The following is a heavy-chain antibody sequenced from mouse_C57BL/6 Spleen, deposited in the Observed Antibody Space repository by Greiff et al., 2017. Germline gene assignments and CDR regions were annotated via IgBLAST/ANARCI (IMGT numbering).Heavy chain of an antibody. CDR1: GYTFTDYY. D-gene: IGHD1-1*01. Sequence: VQLQQSGPELVKPGASVKISCKASGYTFTDYYMHWVKQSHGKSLEWIGDINPNNGGTNYNQKFKGKATLTVDKTSSTAYMELRSLTSEDSAVDYYSRNDSSFCYSMDDWGQGTSVTVSS. CDR3: SRNDSSFCYSMDD. CDR2: INPNNGGT. V-gene: IGHV1-26*01. J-gene: IGHJ4*01.